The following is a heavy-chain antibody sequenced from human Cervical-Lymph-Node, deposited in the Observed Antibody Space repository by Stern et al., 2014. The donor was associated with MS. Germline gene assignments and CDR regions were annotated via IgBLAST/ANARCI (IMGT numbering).Heavy chain of an antibody. V-gene: IGHV1-2*04. CDR1: GYTFTAYY. J-gene: IGHJ4*02. CDR2: INPNNGDT. CDR3: ARDLGTVTTPGDY. D-gene: IGHD4-17*01. Sequence: QVQLMQSGAEVKKPGASVSVSCKASGYTFTAYYLHWVRQAPGHGLEWMGWINPNNGDTKDAQNFQGWVTMTRDTSISTAYMDLSSLTSDDTAIYYCARDLGTVTTPGDYWGQGTLVTVSS.